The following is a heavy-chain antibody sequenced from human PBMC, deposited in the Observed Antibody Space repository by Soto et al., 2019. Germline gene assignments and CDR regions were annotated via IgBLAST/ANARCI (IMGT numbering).Heavy chain of an antibody. D-gene: IGHD2-15*01. V-gene: IGHV1-69*12. CDR2: IIPMFDTP. J-gene: IGHJ4*02. CDR3: ARAGGLDRDFNY. Sequence: QVQLVQSGAEVKKPGSSVKVSCTASGGTFSSDSFSWVRQAPGQGLEWMGGIIPMFDTPIYAQKFQDRVTITADESTSTAYMQLSSQRSGDTAVYYCARAGGLDRDFNYWGQGSLVTVSS. CDR1: GGTFSSDS.